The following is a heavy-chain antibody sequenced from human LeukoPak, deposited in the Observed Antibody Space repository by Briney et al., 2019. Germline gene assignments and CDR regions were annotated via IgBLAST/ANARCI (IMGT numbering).Heavy chain of an antibody. CDR3: ARVNGNPNRRDYWYFDL. V-gene: IGHV4-34*01. CDR2: INHSGST. CDR1: GGSFSGYY. D-gene: IGHD1-14*01. Sequence: PSETLSLTCAVYGGSFSGYYWSWIRQPPGKGLEWIGEINHSGSTNYNPSLKSRVTISVDTSKSQFSLKLSSVTAADTAVYYCARVNGNPNRRDYWYFDLWGRGTLVTVSS. J-gene: IGHJ2*01.